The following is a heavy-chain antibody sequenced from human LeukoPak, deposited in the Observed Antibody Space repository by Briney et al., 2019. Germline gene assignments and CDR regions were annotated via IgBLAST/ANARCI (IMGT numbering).Heavy chain of an antibody. D-gene: IGHD5-18*01. CDR1: GYTFTSHG. V-gene: IGHV1-18*01. Sequence: ASVKVSCKASGYTFTSHGINWFRQAPGQGLEWMGWVSGYNGNTDYAQKFQGRVTMTTDTSTSTAYMELRSLRSDDTAVYYCAVTPSFDYWGQGTLVTVSS. J-gene: IGHJ4*02. CDR2: VSGYNGNT. CDR3: AVTPSFDY.